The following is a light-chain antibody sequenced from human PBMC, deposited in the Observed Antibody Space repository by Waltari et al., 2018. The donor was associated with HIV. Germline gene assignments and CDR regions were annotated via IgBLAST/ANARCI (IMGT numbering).Light chain of an antibody. J-gene: IGLJ1*01. V-gene: IGLV1-40*01. CDR1: SSNIGAGYD. CDR3: ESYDSSLSGYV. Sequence: QSVLTQPPSVSGAPGQRVTISCTGSSSNIGAGYDVHWYQQLPGTAPKLLIYVSSTRPSGVPDRFSGSKSGTSASLAITGLQAEDEADYYCESYDSSLSGYVFGTGTKVTVL. CDR2: VSS.